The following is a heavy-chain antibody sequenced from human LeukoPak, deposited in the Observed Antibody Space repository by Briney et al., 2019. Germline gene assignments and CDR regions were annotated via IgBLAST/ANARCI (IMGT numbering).Heavy chain of an antibody. Sequence: ASVKVSCRASGYTFTGYYMHWVRQAPGQGLEWMGGIIPIFGTANYAQKFQGRVTITADKSTSTAYMELSSLRSEDTAVYYCARGLRYFDWLLHYWGQGTLVTVSS. V-gene: IGHV1-69*06. CDR1: GYTFTGYY. J-gene: IGHJ4*02. CDR2: IIPIFGTA. CDR3: ARGLRYFDWLLHY. D-gene: IGHD3-9*01.